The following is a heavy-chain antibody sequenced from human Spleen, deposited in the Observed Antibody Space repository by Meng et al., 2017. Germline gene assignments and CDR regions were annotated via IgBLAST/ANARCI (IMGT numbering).Heavy chain of an antibody. V-gene: IGHV3-9*01. J-gene: IGHJ3*02. CDR3: AKDKAGYSSGWYWAFDI. CDR2: ISWNSVNI. Sequence: GGSLRLSCAPSGFTFDDYAMHWVRQAPGKGLEWVSGISWNSVNIGYADSVKGRFTISRDNTKNSLYLQMNSLRTEDTALYYCAKDKAGYSSGWYWAFDIWGQGTMVTVSS. D-gene: IGHD6-19*01. CDR1: GFTFDDYA.